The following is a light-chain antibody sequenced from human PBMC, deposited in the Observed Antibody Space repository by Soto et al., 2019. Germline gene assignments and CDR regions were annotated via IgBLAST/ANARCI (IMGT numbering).Light chain of an antibody. CDR3: EQYNDWQLT. CDR1: QSVNSN. CDR2: GAS. Sequence: EKVMTQSPAALSVSPGERATLSCRASQSVNSNLAWYQQKPGQAPRLLLYGASTRATGIPARFSGSASGTEFTLTISSPQSEDSAVYYCEQYNDWQLTFGGGTKVDIK. V-gene: IGKV3-15*01. J-gene: IGKJ4*01.